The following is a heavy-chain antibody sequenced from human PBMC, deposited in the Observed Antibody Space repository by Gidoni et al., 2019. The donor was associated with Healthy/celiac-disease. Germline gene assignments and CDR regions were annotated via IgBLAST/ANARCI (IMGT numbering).Heavy chain of an antibody. CDR2: INNSGST. CDR1: GGSFSGYY. D-gene: IGHD3-10*01. J-gene: IGHJ6*02. CDR3: ARVFGVVRGVSRYYYYYGMDV. V-gene: IGHV4-34*01. Sequence: QVQLQQWSAGLLKPSETLSLTCAVYGGSFSGYYWSWIRQPPGKGLEWIGEINNSGSTNYNPSLKSRVTISVDTSKNQFSLKLSSVTAADTAVYYCARVFGVVRGVSRYYYYYGMDVWGQGTTVTVSS.